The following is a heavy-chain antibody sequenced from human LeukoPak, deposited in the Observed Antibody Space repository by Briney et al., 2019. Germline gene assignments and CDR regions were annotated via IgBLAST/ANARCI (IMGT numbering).Heavy chain of an antibody. V-gene: IGHV3-7*03. Sequence: GGSLRLSCAASGFSFSTYSMSWVRQAPGKGLEWVANIKQDGSEKYYVDSVKGRFTISRDNAKNSLYLQMNSLRAEDTALYYCAKDFGHSGSPTDAFDIWGQGTMVTVSS. CDR2: IKQDGSEK. CDR3: AKDFGHSGSPTDAFDI. J-gene: IGHJ3*02. D-gene: IGHD1-26*01. CDR1: GFSFSTYS.